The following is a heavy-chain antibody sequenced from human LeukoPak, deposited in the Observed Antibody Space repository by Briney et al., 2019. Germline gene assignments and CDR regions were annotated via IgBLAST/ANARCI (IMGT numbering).Heavy chain of an antibody. CDR1: GFTFTIHA. CDR3: AKDLIAGPPDYFDY. J-gene: IGHJ4*02. CDR2: TDGTYK. V-gene: IGHV3-30-3*01. Sequence: PGRSLRLSCAASGFTFTIHAVHWVRQAPGKGLEWVAVTDGTYKFYSDSVRGRFTISGDTSKNTIYLQMNSLRPEDTAMYYCAKDLIAGPPDYFDYWGQGTLVSVSS. D-gene: IGHD2-21*01.